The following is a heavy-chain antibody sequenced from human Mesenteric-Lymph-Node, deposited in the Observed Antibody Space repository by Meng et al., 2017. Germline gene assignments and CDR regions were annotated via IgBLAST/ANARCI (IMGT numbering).Heavy chain of an antibody. CDR1: GDSVSSSSAA. J-gene: IGHJ4*01. D-gene: IGHD2-21*01. CDR3: LRVGGASSSRGV. Sequence: QVTLQQSGPGLGKPSQTLSLPCAISGDSVSSSSAAWNWIRQSPSRGLEWLGRTYYRSKWYNDYAASVKSRITINPDTSKNQFSLQLNSVTPEDTAVYYCLRVGGASSSRGVWGQGTLVTVSS. CDR2: TYYRSKWYN. V-gene: IGHV6-1*01.